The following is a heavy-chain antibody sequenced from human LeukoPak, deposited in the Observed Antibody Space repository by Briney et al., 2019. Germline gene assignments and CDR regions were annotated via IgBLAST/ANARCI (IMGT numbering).Heavy chain of an antibody. CDR3: ARDRGVYYYDY. V-gene: IGHV4-59*01. CDR2: IYYSGST. Sequence: PSETLSLTRTVSGGSISSYYWSWIRQPPGKGLEWIGYIYYSGSTNYNPSLKSRVTISVDTSKNQFSLKLSSVTAADTAVYYCARDRGVYYYDYWGQGTLVTVSS. D-gene: IGHD2-8*01. J-gene: IGHJ4*02. CDR1: GGSISSYY.